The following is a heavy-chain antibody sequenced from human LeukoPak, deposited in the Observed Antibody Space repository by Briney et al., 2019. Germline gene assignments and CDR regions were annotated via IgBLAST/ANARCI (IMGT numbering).Heavy chain of an antibody. CDR3: ARAQVDYNNGPGSRGYYSYGMDV. J-gene: IGHJ6*02. V-gene: IGHV4-59*01. Sequence: SETLSLTCTVSGCSISTYYGNWIRQAPGKGLEWIGYIYYSGSTNYNPSLKSRVAMSVDTSRNQFSLKLSSVTAADTAVYYCARAQVDYNNGPGSRGYYSYGMDVWGRGTTVTVSS. CDR2: IYYSGST. CDR1: GCSISTYY. D-gene: IGHD4-11*01.